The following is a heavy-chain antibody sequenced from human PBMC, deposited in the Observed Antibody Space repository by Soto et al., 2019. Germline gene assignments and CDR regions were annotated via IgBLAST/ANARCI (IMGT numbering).Heavy chain of an antibody. D-gene: IGHD3-9*01. Sequence: EVQLLESGGGLVPPGGSLRLSCAASGFIFSNYAMNWVRQAPGKGLEWVSAVGGNGLDTYYADSVKGRFTISRDNSKNPLYLQMNTLRAEDTAVYYCAGRTGYPFDYWGQGTLVTVSS. V-gene: IGHV3-23*01. CDR1: GFIFSNYA. CDR2: VGGNGLDT. J-gene: IGHJ4*02. CDR3: AGRTGYPFDY.